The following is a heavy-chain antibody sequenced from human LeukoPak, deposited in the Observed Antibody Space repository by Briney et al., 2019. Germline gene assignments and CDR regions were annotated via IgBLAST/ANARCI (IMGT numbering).Heavy chain of an antibody. J-gene: IGHJ3*02. Sequence: ASVKVSCKASGYTLTHYVIDWVRQAPGQGLEWMGWINTNRGKPHYAQNFQDRVTMTTETATNTPSMELRRLRSDQSPVYFCARWPTYDYGSGSHPTASHIGGKGTMVSVS. CDR1: GYTLTHYV. V-gene: IGHV1-18*01. CDR2: INTNRGKP. CDR3: ARWPTYDYGSGSHPTASHI. D-gene: IGHD3/OR15-3a*01.